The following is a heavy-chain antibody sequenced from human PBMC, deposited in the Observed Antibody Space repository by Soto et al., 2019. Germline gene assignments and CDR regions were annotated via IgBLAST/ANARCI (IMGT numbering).Heavy chain of an antibody. CDR3: TSPTGYSYGYGFDY. J-gene: IGHJ4*02. CDR2: IRSKAYGGTT. Sequence: GGSLRLSCTASGFTFGDYAMSWFRQAPGKGLEWVGFIRSKAYGGTTEYAASVKGRFTISRDDSKSIAYLQMNSLKTEDTAVYYCTSPTGYSYGYGFDYWGQGTLVTVSS. V-gene: IGHV3-49*03. CDR1: GFTFGDYA. D-gene: IGHD5-18*01.